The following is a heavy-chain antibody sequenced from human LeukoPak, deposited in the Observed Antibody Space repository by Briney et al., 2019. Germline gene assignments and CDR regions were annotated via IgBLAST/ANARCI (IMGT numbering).Heavy chain of an antibody. CDR3: ANGWSPDY. CDR1: GFTFGSYA. CDR2: ISGSGGST. J-gene: IGHJ4*02. D-gene: IGHD2-15*01. V-gene: IGHV3-23*01. Sequence: GGSLRLSCAASGFTFGSYAMSWVRQAPGKGLEWVSGISGSGGSTYYADSVKGRFTIFRDNSKNTLYLQMNSLRAEDTAVYHCANGWSPDYWGRGTLVTVSS.